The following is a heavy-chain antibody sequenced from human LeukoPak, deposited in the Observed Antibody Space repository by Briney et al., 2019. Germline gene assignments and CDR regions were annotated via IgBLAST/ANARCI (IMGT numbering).Heavy chain of an antibody. CDR1: GFTFSSYA. D-gene: IGHD1-26*01. V-gene: IGHV3-64D*09. CDR2: ISSNGGST. CDR3: AKRVDYSGKYYFDY. Sequence: GGYLRLSCLASGFTFSSYAMHWVRQALGKGLEYVSAISSNGGSTYYADSVKGRFTISRDNSKNTLYLQMSSLRAEDTAVYYCAKRVDYSGKYYFDYWGQGTLVTVSS. J-gene: IGHJ4*02.